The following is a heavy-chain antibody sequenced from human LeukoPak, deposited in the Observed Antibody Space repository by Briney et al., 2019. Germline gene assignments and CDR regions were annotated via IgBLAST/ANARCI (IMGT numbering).Heavy chain of an antibody. CDR2: IHYSDNSV. Sequence: GGSLRLSCAASGFTFSSYSMNWVRQAPGEGLERVSSIHYSDNSVYYADSVKGRFTLSRDKTKNSLFLQMNSLKVEDTAVYYCARYGSAVTGIHWYFDLWGRGTLVTVSS. V-gene: IGHV3-21*01. CDR3: ARYGSAVTGIHWYFDL. CDR1: GFTFSSYS. D-gene: IGHD2-21*02. J-gene: IGHJ2*01.